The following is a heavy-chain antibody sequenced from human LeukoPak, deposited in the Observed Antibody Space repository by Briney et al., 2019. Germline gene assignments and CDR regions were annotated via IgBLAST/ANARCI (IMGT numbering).Heavy chain of an antibody. CDR3: ARAPTYYYYMDI. Sequence: GGSLRLSCAASGFTFSSYGMHWVRQAPGKGLEWVAVISYDGSNKYYADSVKGRFTISRDNSKNTLYLQMNSLRPEDTAVYYCARAPTYYYYMDIWGTGTTVTVSS. J-gene: IGHJ6*03. CDR2: ISYDGSNK. CDR1: GFTFSSYG. V-gene: IGHV3-30*03.